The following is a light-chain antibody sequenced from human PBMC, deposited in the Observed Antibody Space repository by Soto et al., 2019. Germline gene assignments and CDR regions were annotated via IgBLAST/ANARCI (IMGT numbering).Light chain of an antibody. CDR3: QQRSNWPRT. V-gene: IGKV3-11*01. CDR2: DAS. CDR1: QSVSSY. J-gene: IGKJ5*01. Sequence: EIVLTQSPATLSLSPGESATLSCRASQSVSSYLAWYQQKPGQAPRLLIYDASNSAPGVPARFSGSGSGTDFTLTISSLEPEDFAVYYCQQRSNWPRTFGQGTRLEI.